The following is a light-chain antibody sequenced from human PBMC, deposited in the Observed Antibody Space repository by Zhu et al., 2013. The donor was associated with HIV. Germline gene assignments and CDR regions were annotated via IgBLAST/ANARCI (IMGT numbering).Light chain of an antibody. CDR2: KAS. CDR1: QSISSW. J-gene: IGKJ2*01. CDR3: QQSNTYT. V-gene: IGKV1-5*03. Sequence: DIQMTQSPSTLSASVGDRVTITCRASQSISSWLAWYQQKPGKAPKLLIYKASSLESGVPSRFSGRGSGTEFTLTISSLQPDDFATYYCQQSNTYTFGQGPSWRSN.